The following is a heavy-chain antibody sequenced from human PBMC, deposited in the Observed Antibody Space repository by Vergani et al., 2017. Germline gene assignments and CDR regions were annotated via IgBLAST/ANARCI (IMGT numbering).Heavy chain of an antibody. D-gene: IGHD2/OR15-2a*01. CDR2: ISSSGSTI. J-gene: IGHJ6*02. CDR3: AKASRGFYYNGMDV. Sequence: QVQLVESGGGLVKPGGSLRLSCAASGFTFSDYYMSWIRQAPGKGLEWVLYISSSGSTIYYADSVKGRFTISRDNSKNTLYLQMNSLRAEDTAVYYCAKASRGFYYNGMDVWGQGTTVTVSS. CDR1: GFTFSDYY. V-gene: IGHV3-11*01.